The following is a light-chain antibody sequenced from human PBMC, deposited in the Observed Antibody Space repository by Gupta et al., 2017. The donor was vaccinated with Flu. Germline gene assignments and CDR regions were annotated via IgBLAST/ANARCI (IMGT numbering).Light chain of an antibody. CDR3: ASRDGILNCVV. V-gene: IGLV1-44*01. CDR2: KNN. Sequence: TSTCSVSSSNMGSSNVYWYQPFPTAPPILLIYKNNLRSAVIPDRFSDSKSGTSASLAIIGLQAEDEADYYCASRDGILNCVVFGGGTNPTVL. J-gene: IGLJ2*01. CDR1: SSNMGSSN.